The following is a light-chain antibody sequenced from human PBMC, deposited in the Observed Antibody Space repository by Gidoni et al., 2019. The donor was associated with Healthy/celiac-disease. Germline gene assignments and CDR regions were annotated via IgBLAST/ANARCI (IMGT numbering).Light chain of an antibody. CDR1: QSVSSSY. J-gene: IGKJ4*01. CDR2: GAS. CDR3: QQYGSSLLT. V-gene: IGKV3-20*01. Sequence: PGTLSLSPGERATLSCRASQSVSSSYLAWYQQKPGQAPRLLIYGASSRATGIPDRFSGSGSGTDFTLTISRLEPEDFAVYYCQQYGSSLLTFXGXTKVEIK.